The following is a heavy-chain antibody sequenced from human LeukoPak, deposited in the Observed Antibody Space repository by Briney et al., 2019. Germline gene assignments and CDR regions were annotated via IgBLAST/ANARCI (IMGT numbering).Heavy chain of an antibody. D-gene: IGHD3-10*01. V-gene: IGHV1-2*02. Sequence: ASVKVSCKASGYTFTGYYMHWVRQAPGQGLEWMGWINPNSGGTNYAQKFQGRVTMTRDTSISTAYMELSRLRSDDTAVYYCAREGDSGSYYPTWSRAFDIWGQGTMVTVSS. CDR1: GYTFTGYY. J-gene: IGHJ3*02. CDR3: AREGDSGSYYPTWSRAFDI. CDR2: INPNSGGT.